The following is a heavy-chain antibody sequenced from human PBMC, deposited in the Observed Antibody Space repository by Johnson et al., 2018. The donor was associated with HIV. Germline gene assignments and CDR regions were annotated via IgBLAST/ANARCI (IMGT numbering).Heavy chain of an antibody. CDR2: ISNDGSNK. CDR1: GVTFRIYG. V-gene: IGHV3-30*14. CDR3: ARVRVGAFDI. D-gene: IGHD1-26*01. Sequence: QVQLVESGGDLVKPEGSLRLSCAASGVTFRIYGFHWVRQAPGKGMEWVAFISNDGSNKYYADSVKGRFTISRDNAKNSLYLQMNSLRAEDTAVYYCARVRVGAFDIWGQGTMVTVSS. J-gene: IGHJ3*02.